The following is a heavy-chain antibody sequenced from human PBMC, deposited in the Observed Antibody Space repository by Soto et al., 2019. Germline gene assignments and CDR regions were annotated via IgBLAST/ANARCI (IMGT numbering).Heavy chain of an antibody. CDR2: IIPILGIA. CDR1: GGTFSSYT. V-gene: IGHV1-69*02. D-gene: IGHD7-27*01. Sequence: ASVKVSCKASGGTFSSYTISWVRQAPGQGLEWMGRIIPILGIANYAQKFQGRVTITADKSTSTAYMELSSLRSEDTAVYYCARLTGDLGTIDYWGQGTLVTVSS. CDR3: ARLTGDLGTIDY. J-gene: IGHJ4*02.